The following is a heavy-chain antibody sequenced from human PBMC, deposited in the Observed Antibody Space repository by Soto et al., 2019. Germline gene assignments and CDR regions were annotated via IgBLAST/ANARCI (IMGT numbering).Heavy chain of an antibody. V-gene: IGHV3-43*01. CDR1: GFTFDDYT. J-gene: IGHJ6*02. D-gene: IGHD2-2*01. Sequence: GGSLRLSCAASGFTFDDYTMHWVRQAPGKGLEWVSLISWDGGSTYYADSVKGRFTISRDNSKNSLYLQMNSLRTEDTALYYCAKGEGYCSSTSCYWDYYYGMDVWGQGTTVTVSS. CDR3: AKGEGYCSSTSCYWDYYYGMDV. CDR2: ISWDGGST.